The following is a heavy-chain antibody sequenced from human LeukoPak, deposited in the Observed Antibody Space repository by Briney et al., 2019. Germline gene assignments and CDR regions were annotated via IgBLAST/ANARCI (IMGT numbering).Heavy chain of an antibody. Sequence: SETLPLTCTVSGGCISSYYWTWIRQPPGKGLEWIGYIYTSGNTNSNPSLKSRVTMSVDTSKDQFSLKLSSVTAADTAVYYCARHSASWFYFDYWGQGTLVTVSS. CDR2: IYTSGNT. J-gene: IGHJ4*02. D-gene: IGHD3-22*01. CDR1: GGCISSYY. V-gene: IGHV4-4*09. CDR3: ARHSASWFYFDY.